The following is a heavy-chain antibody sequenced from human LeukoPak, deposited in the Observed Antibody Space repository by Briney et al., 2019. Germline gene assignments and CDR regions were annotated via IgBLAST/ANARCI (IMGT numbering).Heavy chain of an antibody. CDR1: GFTFNNYD. J-gene: IGHJ3*02. CDR3: AKEGRWLQLGGAFDI. V-gene: IGHV3-30*18. D-gene: IGHD5-24*01. Sequence: QPGRSLRPSCAASGFTFNNYDMHLVRQAPGKGLEWVSVISSDENNKYYADSVKGRFTISRDNSKNTLYLQMSSVRPEDTAVYYCAKEGRWLQLGGAFDIWGQGTMVTVSS. CDR2: ISSDENNK.